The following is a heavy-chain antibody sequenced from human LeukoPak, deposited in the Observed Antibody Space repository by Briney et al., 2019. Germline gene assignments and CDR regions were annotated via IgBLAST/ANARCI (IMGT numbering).Heavy chain of an antibody. D-gene: IGHD3-10*01. V-gene: IGHV4-31*03. CDR2: IYYSGST. Sequence: SETLSLTCTVSGGSISSGGYYWSWIRQHPGKGLEWIGYIYYSGSTYYNPSLKSRVTISVDTSKNQFSLKLSSVTAADTAVYYCARMGVVSYRITWGQGTLSPSPQ. CDR1: GGSISSGGYY. CDR3: ARMGVVSYRIT. J-gene: IGHJ4*02.